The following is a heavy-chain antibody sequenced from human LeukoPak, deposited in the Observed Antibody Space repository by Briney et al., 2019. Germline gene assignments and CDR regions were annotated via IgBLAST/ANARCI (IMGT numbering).Heavy chain of an antibody. Sequence: GASVKVSCKASGYTFPSYYMHWVRQAPGQGLEWMGVINPSGGNTNSAQKFQGRVTMTRDTSTRTVYMELSSLRSEDTAVYYCTREEPYGAHGFDYWGQGTLITVSS. CDR3: TREEPYGAHGFDY. CDR2: INPSGGNT. D-gene: IGHD4-17*01. J-gene: IGHJ4*02. V-gene: IGHV1-46*01. CDR1: GYTFPSYY.